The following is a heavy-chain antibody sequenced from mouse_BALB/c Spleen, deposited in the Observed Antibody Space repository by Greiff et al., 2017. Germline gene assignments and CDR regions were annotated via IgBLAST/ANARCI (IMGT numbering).Heavy chain of an antibody. CDR2: IDPSDSET. D-gene: IGHD2-3*01. Sequence: QVQLQQPGAELVKPGAPVKLSCKASGYTFTSYWMNWVKQRPGRGLEWIGRIDPSDSETHYNQKFKDKATLTVDKSSSTAYIQLSSLTSEDSAVYYCARDGYYGYFDVWGAGTTVTVSS. CDR3: ARDGYYGYFDV. CDR1: GYTFTSYW. J-gene: IGHJ1*01. V-gene: IGHV1-69*02.